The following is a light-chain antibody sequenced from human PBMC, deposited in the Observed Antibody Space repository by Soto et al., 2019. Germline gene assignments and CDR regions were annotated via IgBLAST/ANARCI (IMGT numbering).Light chain of an antibody. Sequence: QSALTQPASVSGSPEQSITISCTGTSSDVGAYNLVSWYQQHPGKAPRLIIYEGSKRPSGISHRFSGSKSDNTASLTISGLRAEHEAPYHCCSYAGSRTFVFGGGTKLTVL. J-gene: IGLJ3*02. CDR2: EGS. CDR3: CSYAGSRTFV. CDR1: SSDVGAYNL. V-gene: IGLV2-23*01.